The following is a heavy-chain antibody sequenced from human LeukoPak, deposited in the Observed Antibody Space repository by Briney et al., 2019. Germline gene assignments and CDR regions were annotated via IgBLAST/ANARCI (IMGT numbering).Heavy chain of an antibody. J-gene: IGHJ4*02. V-gene: IGHV3-23*01. Sequence: GGSLRLSCAASGFTFSSYAMSWARQAPGKGLEWVSAISGSGGSTYYADSVKGRFTISRDNSRNTLYLQMNSLRAEDTAVYYCAKYEELEPGYSYGYYFDYWGQGTLVTVSS. CDR2: ISGSGGST. CDR1: GFTFSSYA. D-gene: IGHD5-18*01. CDR3: AKYEELEPGYSYGYYFDY.